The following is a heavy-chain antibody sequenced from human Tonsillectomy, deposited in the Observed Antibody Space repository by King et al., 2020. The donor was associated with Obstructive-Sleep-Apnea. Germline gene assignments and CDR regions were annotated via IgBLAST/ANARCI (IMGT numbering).Heavy chain of an antibody. Sequence: VQLVESGGGVVQPGGSLRLSCEASGFSFRSYGVHWVRQAPGKGLELVPFIRYDGNDEYYADSVKGRFTISRDNSKNTVYFQMNKMRPDDTGVYYCAKDLTTAPDDFDLWGRGTLVIVSS. CDR2: IRYDGNDE. CDR3: AKDLTTAPDDFDL. J-gene: IGHJ2*01. CDR1: GFSFRSYG. V-gene: IGHV3-30*02. D-gene: IGHD1-14*01.